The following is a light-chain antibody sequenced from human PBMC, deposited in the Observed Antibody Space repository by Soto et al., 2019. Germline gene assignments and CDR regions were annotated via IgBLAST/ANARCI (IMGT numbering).Light chain of an antibody. CDR2: GAS. Sequence: ERVMTQSPATVSVSPGERATLSCGASQSVSSSYLAWYQQKPGLAPGLLIYGASSRATGIPDRISGSGSGTDFTLHLSRLEPDDFAVYYCQQFAVAPWTFGQGTKVDIK. CDR3: QQFAVAPWT. V-gene: IGKV3D-20*01. CDR1: QSVSSSY. J-gene: IGKJ1*01.